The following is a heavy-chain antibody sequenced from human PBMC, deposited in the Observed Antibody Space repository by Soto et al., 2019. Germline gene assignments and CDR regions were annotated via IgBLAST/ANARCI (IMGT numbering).Heavy chain of an antibody. CDR1: GFTFSSYA. V-gene: IGHV3-30-3*01. Sequence: GGSLRLSCAASGFTFSSYAMHWVRQAPGKGLEWVAVISYDGSNKYYADSVKGRFTISRDNSKNTLYLQMNSLRAEDTAVYYCATGGSYTGWGQGTLVTVSS. D-gene: IGHD2-15*01. CDR2: ISYDGSNK. CDR3: ATGGSYTG. J-gene: IGHJ4*02.